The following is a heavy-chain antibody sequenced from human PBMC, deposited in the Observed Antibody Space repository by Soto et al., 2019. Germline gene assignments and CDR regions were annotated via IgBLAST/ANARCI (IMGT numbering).Heavy chain of an antibody. D-gene: IGHD6-13*01. J-gene: IGHJ4*02. CDR2: IYYSGST. Sequence: PSETLSLTCTVSGGSISSSSYYWGWIRQPPGKGLEWIGSIYYSGSTYYNPSLKSRVTISVDTSKNQFSLKLSSVTAADTAVYYCARRNAAGNDYWGQGTLVTVSS. V-gene: IGHV4-39*01. CDR3: ARRNAAGNDY. CDR1: GGSISSSSYY.